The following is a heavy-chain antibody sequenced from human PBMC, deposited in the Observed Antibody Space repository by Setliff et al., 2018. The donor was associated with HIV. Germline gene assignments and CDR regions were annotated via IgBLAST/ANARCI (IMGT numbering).Heavy chain of an antibody. Sequence: ASVKVSCKASGYTFTNYYMHWVRQPPGQGLEWMGIINPSSGSTTHTQKFQGKVTMTRDTSTSTVYMELSSLRSEDTAVYYCARDPAPSSSASYFQHWGQGTPVTVSS. V-gene: IGHV1-46*01. J-gene: IGHJ1*01. D-gene: IGHD6-6*01. CDR1: GYTFTNYY. CDR2: INPSSGST. CDR3: ARDPAPSSSASYFQH.